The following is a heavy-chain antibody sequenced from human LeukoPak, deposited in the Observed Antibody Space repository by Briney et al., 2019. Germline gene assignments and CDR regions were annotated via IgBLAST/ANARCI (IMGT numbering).Heavy chain of an antibody. Sequence: ASVKVSCKASGYTFTSYYMHWVRQAPGQGLEWVGIINPSGGSTSYAQKFQGRVTMTRDMSTSTVYMELSSLRSEDTAVYYCARGGSSWYSPDYWGQGTLVTVSS. V-gene: IGHV1-46*01. D-gene: IGHD6-13*01. CDR3: ARGGSSWYSPDY. CDR1: GYTFTSYY. CDR2: INPSGGST. J-gene: IGHJ4*02.